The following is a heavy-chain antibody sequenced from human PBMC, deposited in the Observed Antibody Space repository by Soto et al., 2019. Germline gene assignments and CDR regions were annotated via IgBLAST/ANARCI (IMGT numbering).Heavy chain of an antibody. CDR1: GGSISSGGYY. Sequence: SETLSLTCTVSGGSISSGGYYWSWIRQHPGKGLEWIGYIYYSGSTYYDPSLKSRVTISVDTSKNQFSLKLSSVTAADTAVYYCASLRGSSGYSLFDYWGQGTLVTVSS. CDR2: IYYSGST. D-gene: IGHD3-22*01. CDR3: ASLRGSSGYSLFDY. J-gene: IGHJ4*02. V-gene: IGHV4-31*03.